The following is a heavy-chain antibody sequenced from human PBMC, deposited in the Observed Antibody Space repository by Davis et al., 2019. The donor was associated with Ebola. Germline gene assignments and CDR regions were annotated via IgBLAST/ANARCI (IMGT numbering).Heavy chain of an antibody. J-gene: IGHJ6*04. CDR3: ASGAVTTPHGMDV. D-gene: IGHD4-17*01. Sequence: ASVKVSCKASGYTFTGYYMHWVRQAPGQGLEWMGRINPNSGNTNYAQKFQDRVTITRDRSMSTAYMELSSLRSEDTAMYYCASGAVTTPHGMDVWGKGTTVTVSS. V-gene: IGHV1-2*06. CDR2: INPNSGNT. CDR1: GYTFTGYY.